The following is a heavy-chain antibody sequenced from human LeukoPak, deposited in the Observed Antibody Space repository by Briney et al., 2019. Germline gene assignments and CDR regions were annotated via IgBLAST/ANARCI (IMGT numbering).Heavy chain of an antibody. Sequence: ASVKISCKASGYTFTSCYMHWMRQAPGQGLELMGIINPSGGSTSYAQKFQGRVTMTRDTSTSTVYMELSSLRSEDTAVYYCVPESGYYSEYFQHWGQGTLVTVSS. J-gene: IGHJ1*01. D-gene: IGHD3-22*01. CDR1: GYTFTSCY. CDR3: VPESGYYSEYFQH. V-gene: IGHV1-46*01. CDR2: INPSGGST.